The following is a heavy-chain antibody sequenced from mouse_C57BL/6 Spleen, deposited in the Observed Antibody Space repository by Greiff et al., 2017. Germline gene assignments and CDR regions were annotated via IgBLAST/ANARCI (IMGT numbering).Heavy chain of an antibody. CDR1: GFTFSSYA. J-gene: IGHJ3*01. CDR2: ISSGGDYI. Sequence: EVMLVESGEGLVKPGGSLKLSCAASGFTFSSYAMSWVRQTPEKRLEWVAYISSGGDYIYYADTVKGRFTISRDTARNTLYLQMSSLKSEDTAMYYCTRGDGNYGGTWFAYWGQGTLVTVSA. V-gene: IGHV5-9-1*02. CDR3: TRGDGNYGGTWFAY. D-gene: IGHD2-1*01.